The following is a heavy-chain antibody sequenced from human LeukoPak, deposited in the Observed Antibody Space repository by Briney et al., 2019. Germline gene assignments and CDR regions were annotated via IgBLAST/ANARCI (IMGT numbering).Heavy chain of an antibody. CDR3: AKAPVTTCSGAYCYPFDY. V-gene: IGHV3-23*01. J-gene: IGHJ4*02. CDR1: GVTFSSYA. Sequence: GGSLRLSCAASGVTFSSYAMSWVRQAPGKGLEWVSVISGSGASTYYADSVKGRFTISRDNSKNTLYLQMNSLRAEDTAVYYCAKAPVTTCSGAYCYPFDYWGQGTLVTVSS. CDR2: ISGSGAST. D-gene: IGHD2-21*01.